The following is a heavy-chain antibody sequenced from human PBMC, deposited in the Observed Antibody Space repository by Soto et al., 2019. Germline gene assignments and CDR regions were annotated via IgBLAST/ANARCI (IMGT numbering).Heavy chain of an antibody. V-gene: IGHV3-23*01. CDR2: ISGGGGST. Sequence: GGSLRLSCAASGFTFSSYAMSWVRQAPGKGLEWVSAISGGGGSTYYADSVKGRFTISRDNSKTTLYLQMNSLRAEDTAVYYCAKDRCSYSGSYYEDAFDFWGQGSMVTVSS. J-gene: IGHJ3*01. CDR1: GFTFSSYA. CDR3: AKDRCSYSGSYYEDAFDF. D-gene: IGHD1-26*01.